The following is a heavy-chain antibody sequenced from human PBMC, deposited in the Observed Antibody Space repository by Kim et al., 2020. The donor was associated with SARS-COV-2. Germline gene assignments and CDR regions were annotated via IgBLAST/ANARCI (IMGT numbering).Heavy chain of an antibody. CDR2: IYPTDSDT. Sequence: GESLKISCSGSGFSFSSHWITWVRQKPGKGLEWMGVIYPTDSDTRYSPSFQGQVTISADLSISTVYLQWSSLKASDTAIYYCVRHSGGPAPYGPLLYAMDVWGQGTTITVSS. D-gene: IGHD4-17*01. V-gene: IGHV5-51*01. CDR1: GFSFSSHW. CDR3: VRHSGGPAPYGPLLYAMDV. J-gene: IGHJ6*02.